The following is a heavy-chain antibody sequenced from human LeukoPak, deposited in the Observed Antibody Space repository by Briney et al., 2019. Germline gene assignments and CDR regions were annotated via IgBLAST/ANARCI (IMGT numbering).Heavy chain of an antibody. J-gene: IGHJ4*02. CDR1: GYTFTGYY. Sequence: GASVKVSCKASGYTFTGYYMHWVRQAPGQGLEWMGWINPNSGGTNYAQKFQGRVTMTRDTSISTAYMELSSLTSDDTAVYYCARTYCAEDCSIRYFDYWGQGTLVTVSS. CDR3: ARTYCAEDCSIRYFDY. CDR2: INPNSGGT. V-gene: IGHV1-2*02. D-gene: IGHD2-21*02.